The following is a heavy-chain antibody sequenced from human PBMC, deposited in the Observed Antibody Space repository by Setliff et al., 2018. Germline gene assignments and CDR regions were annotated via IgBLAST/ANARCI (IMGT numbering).Heavy chain of an antibody. CDR3: ARRNTAMVYGFDI. Sequence: PGASLKISCKASEYSFTTYWIGWVRQMPGKGLEWMGIIYPGDSDTRYSPSFQGQVTISADKSINTAYLQWSSLKASDTAMYYCARRNTAMVYGFDIWGQGTMVTVS. CDR2: IYPGDSDT. V-gene: IGHV5-51*01. CDR1: EYSFTTYW. J-gene: IGHJ3*02. D-gene: IGHD5-18*01.